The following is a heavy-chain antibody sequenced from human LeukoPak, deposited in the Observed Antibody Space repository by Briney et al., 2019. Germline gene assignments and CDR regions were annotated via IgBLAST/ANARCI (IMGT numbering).Heavy chain of an antibody. J-gene: IGHJ3*02. CDR1: GGSISSSSYY. CDR3: ARRRIAAAGRAFDI. Sequence: SETLSLTCTVSGGSISSSSYYWGWIRQPPGKGLEWIGEINHSGSTNCNPSLKSRVTISVDTSKNQFSLKLSSVTAADTAVYYCARRRIAAAGRAFDIWGQGTMVTVSS. CDR2: INHSGST. D-gene: IGHD6-13*01. V-gene: IGHV4-39*07.